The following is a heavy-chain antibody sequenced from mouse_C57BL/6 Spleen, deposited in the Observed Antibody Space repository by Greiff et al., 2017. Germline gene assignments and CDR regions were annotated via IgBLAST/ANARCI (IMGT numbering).Heavy chain of an antibody. CDR3: ARREAYGSLYYFDY. CDR1: GYTFTSYG. CDR2: IYPRSGNT. Sequence: VQLQQSGAELARPGASVKLSCKASGYTFTSYGISWVKQRTGQGLEWIGEIYPRSGNTYYNEKFKGKATLAADKSSSTAYMELRSLTSEDSAADFCARREAYGSLYYFDYWGQGTTLTVSS. V-gene: IGHV1-81*01. D-gene: IGHD1-1*01. J-gene: IGHJ2*01.